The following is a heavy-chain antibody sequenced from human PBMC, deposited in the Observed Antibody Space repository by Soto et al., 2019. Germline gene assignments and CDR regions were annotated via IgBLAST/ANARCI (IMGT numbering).Heavy chain of an antibody. Sequence: ASVKVSCKASGYTFTSYYMHWVRQAPGQGLEWMGIINPSGGSTSYAQKFQGRVTMTRDTSTSTVYMELSSLRSEDTAVYYCASPNPHYYDSSGPFDYWGQRTLVTVSS. J-gene: IGHJ4*02. V-gene: IGHV1-46*01. D-gene: IGHD3-22*01. CDR1: GYTFTSYY. CDR3: ASPNPHYYDSSGPFDY. CDR2: INPSGGST.